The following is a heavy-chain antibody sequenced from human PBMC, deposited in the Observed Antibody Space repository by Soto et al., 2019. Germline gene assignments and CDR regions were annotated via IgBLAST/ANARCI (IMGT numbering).Heavy chain of an antibody. Sequence: EVQLLESGGGLVQPGGSLRLSCAASGFTFSSYSMNWVRQAPGKGLEWVASVGGGGDHTFYADSVKGRFTISRDDSQSTLFLQMNSLRADDTAVYFCVKRDSGSGRSPPLINYWGQGTLVTVSS. J-gene: IGHJ4*02. CDR1: GFTFSSYS. CDR3: VKRDSGSGRSPPLINY. D-gene: IGHD3-10*01. V-gene: IGHV3-23*01. CDR2: VGGGGDHT.